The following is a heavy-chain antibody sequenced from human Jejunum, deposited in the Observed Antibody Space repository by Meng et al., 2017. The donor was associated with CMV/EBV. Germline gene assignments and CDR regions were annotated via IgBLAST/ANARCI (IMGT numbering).Heavy chain of an antibody. J-gene: IGHJ3*02. CDR3: ARTQANCGGNCYTTGAFDI. D-gene: IGHD2-21*01. CDR2: IYPGASAT. CDR1: NNYW. V-gene: IGHV5-51*01. Sequence: NNYWIGWVRQMPGKGLDSMGIIYPGASATRYSPSFQGQFTISADKSISTAYLQWSSLKASDTAMYYCARTQANCGGNCYTTGAFDIWGQGTMVTVSS.